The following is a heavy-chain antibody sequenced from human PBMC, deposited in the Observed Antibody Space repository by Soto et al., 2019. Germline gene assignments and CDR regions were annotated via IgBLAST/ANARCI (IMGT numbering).Heavy chain of an antibody. CDR1: GGSISSSSYY. J-gene: IGHJ6*02. Sequence: SETLSLTCTVSGGSISSSSYYWSWIRQPPGKGLEWIGYIYYSGSTYYNPSLKSRVTISVDTSKNQFSLRLGSVTAADTAVYYCARLNGYCISTNCHGYYGMDVWGQGTTVTVSS. V-gene: IGHV4-30-4*01. D-gene: IGHD2-2*03. CDR2: IYYSGST. CDR3: ARLNGYCISTNCHGYYGMDV.